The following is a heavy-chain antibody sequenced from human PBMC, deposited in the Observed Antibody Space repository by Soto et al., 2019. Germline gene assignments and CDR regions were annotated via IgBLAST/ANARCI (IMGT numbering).Heavy chain of an antibody. CDR3: ARDDYGMDV. V-gene: IGHV3-33*01. Sequence: GGSLRLSCAASGFIFSTYGMHWVRQAPGKGLEWVAVIWYDGSSEYYADSVRGRFTISRDNSKNTLYMQMNSLRAEDTAVYYCARDDYGMDVWGQGTTLTVSS. CDR2: IWYDGSSE. J-gene: IGHJ6*01. CDR1: GFIFSTYG.